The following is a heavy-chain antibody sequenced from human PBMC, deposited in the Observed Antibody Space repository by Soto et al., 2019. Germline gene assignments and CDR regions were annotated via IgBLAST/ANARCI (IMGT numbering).Heavy chain of an antibody. CDR2: INSDGSST. Sequence: LRLSCAASGFTFSSYWMHWVRQAPGKGLVWVSRINSDGSSTSYADSVKGRFTISRDNAKNTLYLQMNSLRAEDTAVYYCARELQWLVRGDYYYGMDVWGQGXTVTVYS. CDR3: ARELQWLVRGDYYYGMDV. V-gene: IGHV3-74*01. D-gene: IGHD6-19*01. J-gene: IGHJ6*02. CDR1: GFTFSSYW.